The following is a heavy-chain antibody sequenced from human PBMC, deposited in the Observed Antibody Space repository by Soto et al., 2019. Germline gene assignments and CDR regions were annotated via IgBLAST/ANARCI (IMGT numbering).Heavy chain of an antibody. CDR1: GYLFTAYS. CDR3: AREENCSGGTCYSEYCHR. Sequence: QVHLVQSGAEVKKPGASVKVSCKASGYLFTAYSMHWVRLAPGQGLEWMGVVNPSGGSTNYAQNFQGRVTMTRDTSTSTVYMELSSLRSDDTAIYYCAREENCSGGTCYSEYCHRWGQGTLVTVSS. CDR2: VNPSGGST. V-gene: IGHV1-46*01. J-gene: IGHJ1*01. D-gene: IGHD2-15*01.